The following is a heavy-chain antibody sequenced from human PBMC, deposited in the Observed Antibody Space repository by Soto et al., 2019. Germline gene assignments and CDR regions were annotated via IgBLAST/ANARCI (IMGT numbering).Heavy chain of an antibody. J-gene: IGHJ6*02. CDR1: GFTFSSYA. CDR3: AKEGGRRSGEPYGGSYYYYGMDV. Sequence: GGSLRLSCAASGFTFSSYAMSWVRQAPGKGLEWVSAISRSGGSTYYADSVKGRFTISRDNCKNTLYLQMNSLRAEDTAVYYCAKEGGRRSGEPYGGSYYYYGMDVWGQGTTVTVSS. D-gene: IGHD2-15*01. CDR2: ISRSGGST. V-gene: IGHV3-23*01.